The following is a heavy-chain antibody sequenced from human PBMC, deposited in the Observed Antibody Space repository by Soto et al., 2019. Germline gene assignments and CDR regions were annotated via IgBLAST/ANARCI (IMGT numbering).Heavy chain of an antibody. CDR1: GFSFSTYW. V-gene: IGHV3-7*03. Sequence: GGSLRLSCAASGFSFSTYWMSWVRQVPGAGLEWVANIKADGSETYYVDSVRGRFTISRDNVKTSLFLQLNNLRAEDTAVYYCAKGGHIDFCGQGTLVTVSS. D-gene: IGHD3-16*01. J-gene: IGHJ4*02. CDR3: AKGGHIDF. CDR2: IKADGSET.